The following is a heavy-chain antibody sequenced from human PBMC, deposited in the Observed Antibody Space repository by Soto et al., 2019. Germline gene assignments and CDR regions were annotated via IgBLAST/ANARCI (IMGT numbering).Heavy chain of an antibody. D-gene: IGHD3-22*01. CDR1: GFTFSCYA. J-gene: IGHJ4*02. CDR3: AKDGGPYYYDSSGYFSDY. Sequence: PGGSLRLSCAASGFTFSCYAMSWVRQAPGKGQEWVSAISGSGGSTYYADSVKGRFTISRDNSKNTLYLQMNSLRAEDTAVYYCAKDGGPYYYDSSGYFSDYWGQGTLVTVSS. V-gene: IGHV3-23*01. CDR2: ISGSGGST.